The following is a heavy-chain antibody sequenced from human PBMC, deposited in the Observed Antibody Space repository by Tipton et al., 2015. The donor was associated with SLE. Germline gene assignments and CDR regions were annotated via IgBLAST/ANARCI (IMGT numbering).Heavy chain of an antibody. V-gene: IGHV1-8*01. CDR3: ARGLGTGTNPLTYFDY. CDR1: GYTFTSYD. CDR2: MNPNSGNT. Sequence: QLVQSGPEVKKPGASVKVSCKASGYTFTSYDINWVRQATGQGLEWMGWMNPNSGNTGYAQKFQGRVTMTRNTSISTAYMELSSLRSEDTAVYYCARGLGTGTNPLTYFDYWGQGTLVTVSS. D-gene: IGHD1-7*01. J-gene: IGHJ4*02.